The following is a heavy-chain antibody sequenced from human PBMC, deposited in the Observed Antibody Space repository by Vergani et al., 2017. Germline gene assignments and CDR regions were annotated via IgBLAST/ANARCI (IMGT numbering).Heavy chain of an antibody. CDR3: ARVDSSGYYSFDY. J-gene: IGHJ4*02. Sequence: QVQLQESGPGLVKPSETLSLTCPVSGGSISSYYWSWIRQPPGKGLEWIGYIYYSGSTNSTPSLKSRVTISVDTSKNHFSLKLSSVTAADTAVYYCARVDSSGYYSFDYWGQGTLVTVSS. V-gene: IGHV4-59*01. CDR2: IYYSGST. D-gene: IGHD3-22*01. CDR1: GGSISSYY.